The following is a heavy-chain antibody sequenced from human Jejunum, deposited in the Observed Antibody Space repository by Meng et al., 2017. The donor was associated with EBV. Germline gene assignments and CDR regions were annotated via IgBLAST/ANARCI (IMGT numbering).Heavy chain of an antibody. CDR3: AKEGGTMWFDS. J-gene: IGHJ5*01. D-gene: IGHD3-3*01. CDR2: LNWNGDNT. Sequence: EVHLVESXXVXVXXGGXLRLSCAASGFTFDDYSMHWVRQAPGKGLEWVSLLNWNGDNTYYADSVKGRFTISRDNSKNSLYLQMDSLRIEDTAFYFCAKEGGTMWFDSWGQGTLVTVSS. CDR1: GFTFDDYS. V-gene: IGHV3-43*01.